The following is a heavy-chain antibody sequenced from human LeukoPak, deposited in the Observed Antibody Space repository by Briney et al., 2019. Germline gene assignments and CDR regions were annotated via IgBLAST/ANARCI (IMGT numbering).Heavy chain of an antibody. CDR3: AKEGAYPIITYDS. D-gene: IGHD3-10*01. CDR2: IKQDGSEK. Sequence: SGGSLRLSCAASGFTFGSYWMNWVRQAPGKGLEWVANIKQDGSEKYYVDSVKGRFTISRDNAKNSLYLQMNSLRAEDTAVYYCAKEGAYPIITYDSWGQGTLVTVSS. V-gene: IGHV3-7*01. CDR1: GFTFGSYW. J-gene: IGHJ5*01.